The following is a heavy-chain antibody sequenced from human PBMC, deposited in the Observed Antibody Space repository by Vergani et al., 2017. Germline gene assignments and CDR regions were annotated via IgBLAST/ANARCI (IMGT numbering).Heavy chain of an antibody. CDR2: ISASSRSI. V-gene: IGHV3-48*01. CDR1: GFTVSSYS. D-gene: IGHD4-11*01. Sequence: EVQLVESGGGFVPPGGSLRLSCEASGFTVSSYSITWIRQAPGKGLEWVSYISASSRSIYYADSVKGRFTISRDNAKNSLYLQMNSLRAEDTALYYCARGTLTTPFDYWGQGTLVTVSS. CDR3: ARGTLTTPFDY. J-gene: IGHJ4*02.